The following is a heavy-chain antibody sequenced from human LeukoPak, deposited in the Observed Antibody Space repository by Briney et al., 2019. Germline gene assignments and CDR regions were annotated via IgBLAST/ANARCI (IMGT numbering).Heavy chain of an antibody. CDR2: INPNSGGT. CDR1: GYTFTGYY. CDR3: ARKLGYCCSTSCAGFDP. D-gene: IGHD2-2*01. J-gene: IGHJ5*02. V-gene: IGHV1-2*05. Sequence: ASVKVSCKASGYTFTGYYMHWVRQPPGQGLERMGLINPNSGGTNYAQKFQGRVNMTKDTSINTAYMELSKLRFDDTGVYYCARKLGYCCSTSCAGFDPWGQGTLVTVSS.